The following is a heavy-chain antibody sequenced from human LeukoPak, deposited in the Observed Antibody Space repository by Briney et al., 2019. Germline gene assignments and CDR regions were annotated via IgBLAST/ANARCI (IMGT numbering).Heavy chain of an antibody. J-gene: IGHJ4*02. Sequence: PSXTLSLTCTVSGGSISSGSYYWRWIRQPQGKGLEWIVNIYHSGSTYYNPSLKSRVTISIYTSNNQFSLKLSSVTAADTAVYYCARLSFGIAVAGPDYWGQGTLVTVSS. D-gene: IGHD6-19*01. V-gene: IGHV4-39*07. CDR1: GGSISSGSYY. CDR3: ARLSFGIAVAGPDY. CDR2: IYHSGST.